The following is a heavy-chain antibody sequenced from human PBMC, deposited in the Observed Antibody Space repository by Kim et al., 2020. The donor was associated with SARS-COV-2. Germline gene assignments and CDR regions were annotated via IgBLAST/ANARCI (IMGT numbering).Heavy chain of an antibody. CDR2: I. CDR3: ATYRVEAGYDI. D-gene: IGHD3-9*01. V-gene: IGHV3-7*01. J-gene: IGHJ3*02. Sequence: IEYVDYLRGRFTISRDNTKNSLYLQMNSLRGDDTALYYWATYRVEAGYDIWGQGTKVTVSS.